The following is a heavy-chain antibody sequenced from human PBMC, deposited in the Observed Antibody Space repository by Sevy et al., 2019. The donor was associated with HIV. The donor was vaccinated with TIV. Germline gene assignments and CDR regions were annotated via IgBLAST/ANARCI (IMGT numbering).Heavy chain of an antibody. J-gene: IGHJ5*02. CDR3: ARDRPITIFGVVRDWFDP. D-gene: IGHD3-3*01. CDR2: IIPIFGTA. Sequence: ASVKVSCKASGGTFSSYAISWVRQAPGQGLEWMGGIIPIFGTANYAQKFQGRVTITADESTSTAYMELSSLRSEDTAVYYCARDRPITIFGVVRDWFDPWGQGTLVTVSS. CDR1: GGTFSSYA. V-gene: IGHV1-69*13.